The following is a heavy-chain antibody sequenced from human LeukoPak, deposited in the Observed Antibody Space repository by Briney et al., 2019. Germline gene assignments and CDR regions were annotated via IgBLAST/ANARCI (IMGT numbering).Heavy chain of an antibody. V-gene: IGHV4-4*09. CDR3: ARLGYSYGLSYYYYMDV. D-gene: IGHD5-18*01. J-gene: IGHJ6*03. Sequence: SETLSLICTVSGGSISSYYWSWIRQPPGKGLEWIGYIYTSGSTNYNPSLKSRVTISVDTSKNQFSLKLSSVTAADTAVYYCARLGYSYGLSYYYYMDVWGKGTTVTVSS. CDR2: IYTSGST. CDR1: GGSISSYY.